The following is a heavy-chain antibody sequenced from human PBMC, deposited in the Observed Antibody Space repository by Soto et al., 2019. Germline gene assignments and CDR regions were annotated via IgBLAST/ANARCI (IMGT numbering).Heavy chain of an antibody. D-gene: IGHD4-17*01. J-gene: IGHJ4*02. Sequence: PSETLSLTCTVSGGSISSYYWSWIRQPPGKGLEWIGYIYNSRSTNYNPSFKSRVTISVDTSKNQFALKLSSVAAADTAVYYCARDADGHYAAFDYWGQGTLVTSPQ. CDR2: IYNSRST. V-gene: IGHV4-59*01. CDR3: ARDADGHYAAFDY. CDR1: GGSISSYY.